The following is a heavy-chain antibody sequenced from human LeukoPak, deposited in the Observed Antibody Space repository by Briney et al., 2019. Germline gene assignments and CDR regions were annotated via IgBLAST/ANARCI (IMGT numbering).Heavy chain of an antibody. V-gene: IGHV4-59*01. D-gene: IGHD3-3*01. J-gene: IGHJ4*02. Sequence: SETLSLTCTVSGGSISSYYWSWIRQPPGKGLECIGYIYYSGSTNYNPSLKSRVTISVDTSKNQFSLKLSSVTAADTAVYYCARDGGYDFWSGYYPDYWGQGTLVTVSS. CDR2: IYYSGST. CDR1: GGSISSYY. CDR3: ARDGGYDFWSGYYPDY.